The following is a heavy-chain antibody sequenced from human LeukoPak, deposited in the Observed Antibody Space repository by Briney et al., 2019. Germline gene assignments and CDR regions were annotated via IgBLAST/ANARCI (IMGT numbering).Heavy chain of an antibody. D-gene: IGHD5-12*01. CDR3: AREPTSGREPTSGRPLDY. CDR1: GGSISSYY. Sequence: SETLSLTCTVSGGSISSYYWSWIRQPAGKGLEWIGRIYSSGSNNYNPSLKSRVTMSLDTSKNHLSLNLSSVTAADTAVYYCAREPTSGREPTSGRPLDYWGQGTLVTVSS. J-gene: IGHJ4*02. CDR2: IYSSGSN. V-gene: IGHV4-4*07.